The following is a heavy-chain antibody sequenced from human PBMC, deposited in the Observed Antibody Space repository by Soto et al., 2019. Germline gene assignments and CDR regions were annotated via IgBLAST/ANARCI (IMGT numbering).Heavy chain of an antibody. Sequence: ASVKVSCKASGYTVTSYGISWVRQAPGQGLEWMGWISAYNGNTNYAQKLQGRVTMTTDTSTSTAYMELRSLRSDDTAVYYCARGFDFWSGYYRANDAFDIWGQGTMVTVSS. D-gene: IGHD3-3*01. CDR3: ARGFDFWSGYYRANDAFDI. J-gene: IGHJ3*02. CDR2: ISAYNGNT. CDR1: GYTVTSYG. V-gene: IGHV1-18*01.